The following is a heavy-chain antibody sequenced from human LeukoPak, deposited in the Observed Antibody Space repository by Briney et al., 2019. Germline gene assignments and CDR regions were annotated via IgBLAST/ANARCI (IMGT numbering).Heavy chain of an antibody. CDR3: ARGSGGYSGYADY. Sequence: GGSLRLSCAASGFTVSSNYMSWARQAPGKGLEWVSVIYSGGSPYYPDSVKGRFPISRDNSKNTLYLQMNSLRAEDTAVYYCARGSGGYSGYADYWGQGTLVTVSS. CDR1: GFTVSSNY. CDR2: IYSGGSP. V-gene: IGHV3-53*01. J-gene: IGHJ4*02. D-gene: IGHD5-12*01.